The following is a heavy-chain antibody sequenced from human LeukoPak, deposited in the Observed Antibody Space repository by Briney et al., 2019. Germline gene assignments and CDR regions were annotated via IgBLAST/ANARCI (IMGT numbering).Heavy chain of an antibody. CDR1: GGTFSSYA. Sequence: SVKVSCKASGGTFSSYAISWVRQAPGQGLEWMGRIIPILGIANYAQKFQGRVTITADKSTSTAYTELSSLRSEDTAVYYCASRAQYYYDSSGAFDIWGQGTMVTVSS. D-gene: IGHD3-22*01. CDR3: ASRAQYYYDSSGAFDI. V-gene: IGHV1-69*04. CDR2: IIPILGIA. J-gene: IGHJ3*02.